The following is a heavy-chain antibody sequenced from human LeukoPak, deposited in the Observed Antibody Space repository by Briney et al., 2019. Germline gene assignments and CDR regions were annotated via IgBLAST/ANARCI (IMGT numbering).Heavy chain of an antibody. CDR2: INHSGST. J-gene: IGHJ4*02. V-gene: IGHV4-34*01. D-gene: IGHD3-22*01. CDR1: GGSFSGYY. Sequence: SETLSLTCAVYGGSFSGYYWSWIRQPPGKGLEGIGEINHSGSTNYNPSLKSRVTISVDTSKNQFSLKLSSVTAADTAVYYCARGEDYDSSGYFDFDYWGQGTLVTVSS. CDR3: ARGEDYDSSGYFDFDY.